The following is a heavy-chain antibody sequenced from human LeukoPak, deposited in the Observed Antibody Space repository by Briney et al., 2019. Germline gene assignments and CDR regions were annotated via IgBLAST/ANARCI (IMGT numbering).Heavy chain of an antibody. Sequence: QPGGSLRLSCAASGFTFDAHAMHWVRQAPGKGLEWVSLISGHGGSTYYADSVKGRFTISRDNSNNSLYLQMNSLRNEDTALYYCAKDINGYYNEVIDYWGQGTLVTVSS. V-gene: IGHV3-43*02. J-gene: IGHJ4*02. D-gene: IGHD3-9*01. CDR2: ISGHGGST. CDR3: AKDINGYYNEVIDY. CDR1: GFTFDAHA.